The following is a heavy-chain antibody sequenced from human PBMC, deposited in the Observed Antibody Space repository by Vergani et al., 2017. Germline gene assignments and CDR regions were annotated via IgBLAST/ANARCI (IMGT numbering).Heavy chain of an antibody. D-gene: IGHD2-15*01. J-gene: IGHJ4*01. CDR1: GFRVTTYY. CDR2: IKSDGRT. CDR3: TRSECSGTTCYGHYFDL. V-gene: IGHV3-66*02. Sequence: EVQLVESGGALVQPGGSLRLSCSASGFRVTTYYMSWVRQAPGKGLEWVSVIKSDGRTSYAESVRGRFTISRDTSRNAVYLQMNILRVEDTGVYYCTRSECSGTTCYGHYFDLWGHGILVTVSS.